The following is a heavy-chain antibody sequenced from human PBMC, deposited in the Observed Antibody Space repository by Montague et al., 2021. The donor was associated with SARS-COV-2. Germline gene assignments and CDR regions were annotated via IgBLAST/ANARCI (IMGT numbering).Heavy chain of an antibody. CDR3: ARNLGSGWAFFDY. Sequence: SLRLSCAASGFTFSSYSMNWVRQAPGKGLEWVSSISSSSSYIYYADSVKGRFTISRDNAKNSLYLQMNGLRAEDTAVYYCARNLGSGWAFFDYWGQGTLVTVSS. D-gene: IGHD6-19*01. V-gene: IGHV3-21*01. J-gene: IGHJ4*02. CDR2: ISSSSSYI. CDR1: GFTFSSYS.